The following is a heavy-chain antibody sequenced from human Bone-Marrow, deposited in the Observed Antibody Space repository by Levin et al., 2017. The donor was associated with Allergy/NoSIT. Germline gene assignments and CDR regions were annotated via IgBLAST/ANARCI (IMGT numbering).Heavy chain of an antibody. CDR1: GGTFSSHG. CDR2: IIHISGTP. D-gene: IGHD3-10*01. Sequence: PVASVKVSCKASGGTFSSHGISWVRQAPGQGLEWMGGIIHISGTPNYAQKFQGRVTVTADKSTSIVYMELSSLRSEDTAVYYCASGTYYAGDYWGQGTLVTVSS. CDR3: ASGTYYAGDY. J-gene: IGHJ4*02. V-gene: IGHV1-69*06.